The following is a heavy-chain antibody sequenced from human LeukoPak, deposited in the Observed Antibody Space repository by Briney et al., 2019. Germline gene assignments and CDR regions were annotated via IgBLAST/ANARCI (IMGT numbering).Heavy chain of an antibody. J-gene: IGHJ6*02. V-gene: IGHV1-3*01. D-gene: IGHD3-3*01. CDR2: INAGNGNT. CDR1: GYTFTSYA. Sequence: ASVKVSCKASGYTFTSYAMHWVRQAPGQRLEWMGWINAGNGNTKYSQKFQGRVTITRDTSASTAYMELSSLRSEDTAVYYCARDPASYDFWSGYFIDSYGMDVWGQGTTVTVSS. CDR3: ARDPASYDFWSGYFIDSYGMDV.